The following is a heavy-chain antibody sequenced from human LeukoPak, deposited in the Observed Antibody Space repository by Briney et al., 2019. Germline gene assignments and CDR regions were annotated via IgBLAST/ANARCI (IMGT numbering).Heavy chain of an antibody. CDR1: GFTFSSYA. J-gene: IGHJ4*02. CDR3: AKGLGGSAWVSFDH. Sequence: PGGSLRLSCAASGFTFSSYAMHWVRQAPGEGLEWVSAVTWNSGSIGYADSVKGRFTISRDNAKNSLYLQMNSLRAEDTALYYCAKGLGGSAWVSFDHWGQGTLVTVSS. V-gene: IGHV3-9*01. D-gene: IGHD3-16*01. CDR2: VTWNSGSI.